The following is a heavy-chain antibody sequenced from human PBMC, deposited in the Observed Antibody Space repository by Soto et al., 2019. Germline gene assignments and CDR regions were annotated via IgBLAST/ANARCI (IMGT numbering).Heavy chain of an antibody. J-gene: IGHJ4*02. CDR3: TRESSAYYCDY. CDR2: ISYDGSDK. Sequence: GSLRLSCAASGFTVSSNYMSWVRQAPGKGLEWVAVISYDGSDKFYADSVKGRYTISRDNSKNMVYLQMNSLRVEDTALYYCTRESSAYYCDYWGQGALVTVSS. CDR1: GFTVSSNY. D-gene: IGHD3-16*01. V-gene: IGHV3-30-3*01.